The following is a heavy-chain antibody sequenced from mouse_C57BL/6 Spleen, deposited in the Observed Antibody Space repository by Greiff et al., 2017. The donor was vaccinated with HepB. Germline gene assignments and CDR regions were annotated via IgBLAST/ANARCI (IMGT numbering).Heavy chain of an antibody. CDR3: TRERDYFHWYFDV. Sequence: EVMLVESGEGLVKPGGSLKLSCAASGFTFSSYAMSWVRQTPEKRLEWVAYISSGGDYIYYADTVKGRFTISRDNARNTLYLQMSSLKSEDTAMYYCTRERDYFHWYFDVWGTGTTVTVSS. V-gene: IGHV5-9-1*02. J-gene: IGHJ1*03. CDR2: ISSGGDYI. CDR1: GFTFSSYA. D-gene: IGHD1-1*02.